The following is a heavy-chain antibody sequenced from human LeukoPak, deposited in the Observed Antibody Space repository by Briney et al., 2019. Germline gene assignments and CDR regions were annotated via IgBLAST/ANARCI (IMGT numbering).Heavy chain of an antibody. Sequence: GGSLRLSCAASGFTYSSYWMHWVRQAPGKGLVWVSRISGDESSTSCADSVEGRFTISRDNAKNTLYLQMNSLRAEDTAVYFCAREPHSDYSDHTDAFDIWGQGTMVTVSS. CDR2: ISGDESST. CDR3: AREPHSDYSDHTDAFDI. D-gene: IGHD4-17*01. J-gene: IGHJ3*02. V-gene: IGHV3-74*01. CDR1: GFTYSSYW.